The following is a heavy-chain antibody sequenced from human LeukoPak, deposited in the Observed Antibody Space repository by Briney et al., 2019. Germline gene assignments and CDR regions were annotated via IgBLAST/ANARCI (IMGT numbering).Heavy chain of an antibody. Sequence: PGGSLRLSCAASGFTFSSYAMHWVRQAPGKGLEWVAVISYDGSNKYYADSVKGRFTISRDNSKNTLYLQMNSLRAEDTAVYYCARGGGTEWLLVPFEYWGQGTLVTVSS. CDR3: ARGGGTEWLLVPFEY. CDR1: GFTFSSYA. J-gene: IGHJ4*02. D-gene: IGHD3-22*01. CDR2: ISYDGSNK. V-gene: IGHV3-30*04.